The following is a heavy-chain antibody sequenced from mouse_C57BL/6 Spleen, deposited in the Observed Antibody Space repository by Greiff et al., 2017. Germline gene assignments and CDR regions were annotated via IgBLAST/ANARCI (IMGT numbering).Heavy chain of an antibody. Sequence: QVQLKQPGTELVKPGASVKLSCKASGYTFTSYWMHWVKQRPGQGLEWIGNINPSNGGTNYNEKFKSKATLTVDKSSSTAYMQLSSLTSEDSAVYYCARDPYYYGSSHYHYYAMDYWGQGTSVTVSS. CDR2: INPSNGGT. V-gene: IGHV1-53*01. CDR3: ARDPYYYGSSHYHYYAMDY. D-gene: IGHD1-1*01. CDR1: GYTFTSYW. J-gene: IGHJ4*01.